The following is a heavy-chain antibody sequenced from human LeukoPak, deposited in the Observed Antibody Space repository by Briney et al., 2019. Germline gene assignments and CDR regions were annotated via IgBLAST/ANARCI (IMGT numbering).Heavy chain of an antibody. J-gene: IGHJ6*02. D-gene: IGHD4-17*01. CDR1: GFTFSSG. CDR2: ISYDGSSE. Sequence: PGTSLRLSCAASGFTFSSGMHWVRQAPGKGLEWVALISYDGSSEYYAGSVKGRFTISRDNSKITVYLQMNSLKAEDTAVYYCAKELYNYGDYGAEGLDVGGQGTTVTVS. CDR3: AKELYNYGDYGAEGLDV. V-gene: IGHV3-30*18.